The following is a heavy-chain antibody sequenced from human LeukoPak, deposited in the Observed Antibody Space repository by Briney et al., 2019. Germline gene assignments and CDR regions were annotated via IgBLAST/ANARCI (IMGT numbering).Heavy chain of an antibody. Sequence: GESLKISCNGSGYSFSNYWIGWVRQMPGKGLEWMGIIYPGDSNTRYSPSFQGQATISADKSISTAYLQWTSLKASDTAIYYCARQPLVRDCGGDCEFDYWGQGTRVSVSS. J-gene: IGHJ4*02. CDR2: IYPGDSNT. CDR3: ARQPLVRDCGGDCEFDY. CDR1: GYSFSNYW. V-gene: IGHV5-51*01. D-gene: IGHD2-21*02.